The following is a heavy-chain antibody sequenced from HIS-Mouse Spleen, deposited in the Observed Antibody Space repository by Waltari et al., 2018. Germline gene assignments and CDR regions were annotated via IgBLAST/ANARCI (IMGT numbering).Heavy chain of an antibody. CDR1: GGSISSSSYY. CDR3: AREIPYSSSWYDWYFDL. J-gene: IGHJ2*01. Sequence: QLQLQESGPGLVKPSETLSLTCTVSGGSISSSSYYWGWIRQPPGKGLEWSGSLQYSGSNDYNPSIKSRGTISVDTSKNQFSLRLRSVTAADTAVYYCAREIPYSSSWYDWYFDLWGRGTLVTVSS. CDR2: LQYSGSN. D-gene: IGHD6-13*01. V-gene: IGHV4-39*07.